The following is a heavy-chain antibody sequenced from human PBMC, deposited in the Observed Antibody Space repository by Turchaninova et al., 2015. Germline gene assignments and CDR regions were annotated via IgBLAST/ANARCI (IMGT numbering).Heavy chain of an antibody. D-gene: IGHD3-9*01. J-gene: IGHJ6*02. CDR3: AQMREFDSYSYYGMDV. Sequence: QVTLKESGPVLVKPTETVTLTCTVSGFPLTNARMGVSWIRQPPGTALEWLAHIFSNDEKSYSTSLKSRLTISKDTSKSQVVLIMTNMDPVDTATYFCAQMREFDSYSYYGMDVWGQGTTVTVSS. V-gene: IGHV2-26*01. CDR1: GFPLTNARMG. CDR2: IFSNDEK.